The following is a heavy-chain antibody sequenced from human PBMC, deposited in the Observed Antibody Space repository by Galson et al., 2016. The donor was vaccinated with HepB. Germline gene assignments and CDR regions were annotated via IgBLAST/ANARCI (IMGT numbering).Heavy chain of an antibody. Sequence: SLRLSCAASGFNFSSYGMHWIRQASGKGLEWVGRIRSKADNSAAAYAASVKGRFTISRDDSENTAYLQMNSLKIEDTAVYYCTRGYCAGTSCYPQFDPWGQGTLVTVSS. J-gene: IGHJ5*02. V-gene: IGHV3-73*01. CDR3: TRGYCAGTSCYPQFDP. CDR2: IRSKADNSAA. D-gene: IGHD2-2*01. CDR1: GFNFSSYG.